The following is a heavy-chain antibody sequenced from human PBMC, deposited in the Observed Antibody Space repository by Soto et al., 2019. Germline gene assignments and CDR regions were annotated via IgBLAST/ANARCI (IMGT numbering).Heavy chain of an antibody. CDR3: ARDWRIDY. J-gene: IGHJ4*02. CDR2: ISGDGGNT. Sequence: GGSLRLSCAASGFTFSSYAMSWVRQAPGKGLEWVANISGDGGNTYYADSVKGRFTISRDNAKNSLYLQMNSLRAEDTAVYYCARDWRIDYWGQGTLVTVSS. V-gene: IGHV3-7*01. CDR1: GFTFSSYA.